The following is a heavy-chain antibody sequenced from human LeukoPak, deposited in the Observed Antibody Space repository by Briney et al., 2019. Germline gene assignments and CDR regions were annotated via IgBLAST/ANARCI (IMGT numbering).Heavy chain of an antibody. CDR1: GGTFSSYA. V-gene: IGHV1-18*01. Sequence: ASVKVSCKASGGTFSSYAISWVRRAPGQGLEWMGWISAYDGNTDYAQKLRGRVTMTTDTSTSTAYMELRSLRSDDTAVYYCARGLTMDVWGQGTTVTVS. D-gene: IGHD3-16*01. J-gene: IGHJ6*02. CDR2: ISAYDGNT. CDR3: ARGLTMDV.